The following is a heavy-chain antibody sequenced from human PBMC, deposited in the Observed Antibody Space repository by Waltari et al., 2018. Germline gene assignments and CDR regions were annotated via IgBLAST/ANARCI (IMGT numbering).Heavy chain of an antibody. Sequence: QITLKESGPTLVKPTQTLTLTCTFSGFSLSTSGVGVGWIRQPPGKALEWLALIYWNDDKRYSPSLKSRLTITKDTSKNQVVLTMTNMDPVDTATYYCARKPQYCSGGSCYLGWFDPWGQGTLVTVSS. J-gene: IGHJ5*02. CDR3: ARKPQYCSGGSCYLGWFDP. D-gene: IGHD2-15*01. V-gene: IGHV2-5*01. CDR1: GFSLSTSGVG. CDR2: IYWNDDK.